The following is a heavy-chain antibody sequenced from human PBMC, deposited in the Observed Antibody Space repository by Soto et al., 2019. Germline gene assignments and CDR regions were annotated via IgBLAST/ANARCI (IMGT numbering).Heavy chain of an antibody. V-gene: IGHV3-15*07. J-gene: IGHJ5*02. Sequence: EVQLVESGGGWVKPGGSITLSCVASGFTFGDAWMNWVRQAAGKGLEWVGHVKTKSEGETTDYAAPVKGRFTIWRDDSTNTLYLQMNSLKSEATGKDFCTTLGPSWGQGTQVTVSS. CDR3: TTLGPS. CDR2: VKTKSEGETT. CDR1: GFTFGDAW.